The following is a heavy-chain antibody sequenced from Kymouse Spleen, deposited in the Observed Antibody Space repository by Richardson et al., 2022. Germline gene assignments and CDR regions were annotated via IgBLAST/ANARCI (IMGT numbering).Heavy chain of an antibody. D-gene: IGHD3-10*01. V-gene: IGHV4-34*01. J-gene: IGHJ5*02. CDR2: INHSGST. Sequence: QVQLQQWGAGLLKPSETLSLTCAVYGGSFSGYYWSWIRQPPGKGLEWIGEINHSGSTNYNPSLKSRVTISVDTSKNQFSLKLSSVTAADTAVYYCARGSTMVRGVMENWFDPWGQGTLVTVSS. CDR1: GGSFSGYY. CDR3: ARGSTMVRGVMENWFDP.